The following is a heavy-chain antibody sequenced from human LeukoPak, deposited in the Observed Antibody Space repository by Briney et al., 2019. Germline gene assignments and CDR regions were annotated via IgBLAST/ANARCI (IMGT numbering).Heavy chain of an antibody. J-gene: IGHJ4*02. V-gene: IGHV1-18*01. Sequence: ASVKVSCKASGYTFTSYGISWVRQAPGQGHEWMGWISAYNGNTNYAQKLQGRVTMTTDTSTSTAYMELRSLRSDDTAVYYCARVTMIVVAYDYWGQGTLVTVSS. CDR2: ISAYNGNT. CDR3: ARVTMIVVAYDY. D-gene: IGHD3-22*01. CDR1: GYTFTSYG.